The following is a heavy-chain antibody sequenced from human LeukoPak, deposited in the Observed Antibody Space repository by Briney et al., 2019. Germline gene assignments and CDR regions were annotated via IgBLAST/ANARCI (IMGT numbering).Heavy chain of an antibody. CDR3: AKTPTDFWSGYYNPPFDY. J-gene: IGHJ4*02. CDR2: ISDTGRLS. Sequence: PGGSLRLSCAASGFTFSSSAMSWVRQAPGKGLEWVAAISDTGRLSYYADSVKGRFTISRDNSKNTLYLQMNSLRAEDTAVYYCAKTPTDFWSGYYNPPFDYWGQGTLVTVSS. CDR1: GFTFSSSA. D-gene: IGHD3-3*01. V-gene: IGHV3-23*01.